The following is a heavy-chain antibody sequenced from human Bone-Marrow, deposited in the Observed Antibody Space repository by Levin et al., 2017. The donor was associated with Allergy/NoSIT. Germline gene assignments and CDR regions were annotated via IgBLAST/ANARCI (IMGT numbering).Heavy chain of an antibody. CDR2: IKQDGSEK. D-gene: IGHD6-19*01. J-gene: IGHJ4*02. CDR3: ARSNVAVPGGDC. CDR1: GFTLSRYW. V-gene: IGHV3-7*04. Sequence: QPGESLKISCAASGFTLSRYWMTWVRQAPGKGLEWVANIKQDGSEKFYVDSVKGRFTISRDNAKNSVYLQMNSLRAEDTAVYYCARSNVAVPGGDCWGRGTLVTVSS.